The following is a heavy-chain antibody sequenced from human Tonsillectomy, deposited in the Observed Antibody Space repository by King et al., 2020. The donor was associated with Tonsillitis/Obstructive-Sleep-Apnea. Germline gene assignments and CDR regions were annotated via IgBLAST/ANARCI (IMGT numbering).Heavy chain of an antibody. V-gene: IGHV3-21*01. CDR3: ARGGAAVVSGVDY. Sequence: EVQLVESGGGLVKPGGSLRLSCAASGFTFRSYSMNWVRHAPGRGLEWVSSISSSSSYIYYADSVKGRFTISRDNAKNSLYLQIDSLRAEDTAVYYCARGGAAVVSGVDYWGQGALVTVSS. CDR2: ISSSSSYI. J-gene: IGHJ4*02. CDR1: GFTFRSYS. D-gene: IGHD4-23*01.